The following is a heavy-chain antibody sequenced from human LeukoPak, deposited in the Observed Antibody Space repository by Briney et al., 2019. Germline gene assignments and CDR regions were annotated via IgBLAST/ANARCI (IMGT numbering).Heavy chain of an antibody. J-gene: IGHJ6*03. CDR2: IYTSGST. D-gene: IGHD3-3*01. Sequence: PSETLSLTCTVSGGSISSGSYYWSWIRQPAGKGLEWIGRIYTSGSTNYNPSLKSRVTISVDTSKNQFSLKLSSVTAADTAVYYCARDKRDFWRGPYYYMDVWGKGTTVTVSS. V-gene: IGHV4-61*02. CDR1: GGSISSGSYY. CDR3: ARDKRDFWRGPYYYMDV.